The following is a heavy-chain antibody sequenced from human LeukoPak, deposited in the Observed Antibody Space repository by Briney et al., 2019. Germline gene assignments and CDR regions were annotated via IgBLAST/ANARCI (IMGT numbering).Heavy chain of an antibody. Sequence: GGSLRLSCAASGFTFSSYWMSWVRQAPGKGLEWVANIKQDGSEKYYVDSVKGRFTISRDNAKNSLYLQMNSLRAEDTAVYYCARVYVGGVITVPYYYYGMDVWGKGTTVTVSS. CDR1: GFTFSSYW. J-gene: IGHJ6*04. V-gene: IGHV3-7*03. CDR2: IKQDGSEK. D-gene: IGHD3-10*02. CDR3: ARVYVGGVITVPYYYYGMDV.